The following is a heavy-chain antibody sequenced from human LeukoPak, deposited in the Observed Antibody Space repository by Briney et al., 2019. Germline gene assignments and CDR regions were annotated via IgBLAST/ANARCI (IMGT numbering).Heavy chain of an antibody. CDR1: GGSFSGYY. CDR2: INHSGST. J-gene: IGHJ6*02. CDR3: ARLTTVTASSYYYAMDV. D-gene: IGHD4-17*01. Sequence: SETLSLTCAVYGGSFSGYYWSWIRQPPGKGLEWIGEINHSGSTNYNPSLKSRVTISVDTSKNQFSLKLSSVTAADTALYYCARLTTVTASSYYYAMDVWGQGTTVTVSS. V-gene: IGHV4-34*01.